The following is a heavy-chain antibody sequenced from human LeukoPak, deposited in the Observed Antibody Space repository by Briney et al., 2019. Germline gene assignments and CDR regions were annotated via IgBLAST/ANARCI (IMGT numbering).Heavy chain of an antibody. V-gene: IGHV4-30-4*01. Sequence: PSETLSLTCTVSGGSISTSNTYWIWIRQPPGKGLEYIGYISYSGSTHFDPSLKSRLTVSRDMSKNQLSLKLGSVTAADTAVYFCARGGEGYFYVNWGQGTPVTVSS. CDR3: ARGGEGYFYVN. CDR2: ISYSGST. J-gene: IGHJ4*02. CDR1: GGSISTSNTY. D-gene: IGHD5-24*01.